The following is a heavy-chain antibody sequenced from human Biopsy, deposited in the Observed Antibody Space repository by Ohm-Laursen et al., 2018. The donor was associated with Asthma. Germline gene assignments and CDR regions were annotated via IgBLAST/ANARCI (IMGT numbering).Heavy chain of an antibody. CDR1: GFRFPIYG. Sequence: SLRLSCAASGFRFPIYGMHWVRQGPGKGLEWVAVILNDGNNKYYVDSVKGRFTISRDNSKNTLYLQMNSLTVEDTAVYYCARVERRYNYYGGRDVWGPGTTVTVSS. V-gene: IGHV3-30*03. CDR2: ILNDGNNK. D-gene: IGHD5-18*01. J-gene: IGHJ6*02. CDR3: ARVERRYNYYGGRDV.